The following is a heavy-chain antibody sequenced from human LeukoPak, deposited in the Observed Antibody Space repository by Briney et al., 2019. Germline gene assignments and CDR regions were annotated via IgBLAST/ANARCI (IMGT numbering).Heavy chain of an antibody. Sequence: GASVKVSCKASGYTFTDYYIHWVRQAPGQGLEWMGWISPNSGGTNYAQKFQGRVTMTRDTSISTAYMELSRLRSDDTAVYYCARVWEDYGGNFFLFDYWGQGTLVTVSS. V-gene: IGHV1-2*02. J-gene: IGHJ4*02. CDR2: ISPNSGGT. CDR1: GYTFTDYY. CDR3: ARVWEDYGGNFFLFDY. D-gene: IGHD4-23*01.